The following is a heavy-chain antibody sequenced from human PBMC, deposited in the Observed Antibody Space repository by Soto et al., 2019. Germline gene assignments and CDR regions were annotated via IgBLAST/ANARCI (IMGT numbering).Heavy chain of an antibody. V-gene: IGHV1-8*01. J-gene: IGHJ3*02. D-gene: IGHD2-15*01. CDR2: MNPNSGNT. CDR1: GYTFTSYD. CDR3: ARDQWYGAFDI. Sequence: ASVKVSCKASGYTFTSYDINWVRQATGQGLEWMGWMNPNSGNTNYAQKFQGRVTMTTNTSISTAYMELRSLRSEDTAVYYCARDQWYGAFDIWGQGTMVTVSS.